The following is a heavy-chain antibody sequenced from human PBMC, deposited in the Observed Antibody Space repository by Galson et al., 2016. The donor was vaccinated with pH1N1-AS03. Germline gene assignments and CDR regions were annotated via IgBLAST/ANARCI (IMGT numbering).Heavy chain of an antibody. V-gene: IGHV1-69*06. CDR2: TTPVFGTT. CDR1: GGTLSNSG. D-gene: IGHD2/OR15-2a*01. J-gene: IGHJ4*02. Sequence: SVKVSCKASGGTLSNSGISWVRQAPGQGLEWMGRTTPVFGTTNYAQKFQDRVSITADKSTSTAYMELSSLRSEDTAVYYCARAGTLLHYFDYWGQGTLVTVSS. CDR3: ARAGTLLHYFDY.